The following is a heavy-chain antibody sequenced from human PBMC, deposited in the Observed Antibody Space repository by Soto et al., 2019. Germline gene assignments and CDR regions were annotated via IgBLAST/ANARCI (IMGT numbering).Heavy chain of an antibody. J-gene: IGHJ3*02. CDR2: ISYDGSNK. CDR3: ARAVNDYGPNRDAFAI. CDR1: GFTFSSYA. V-gene: IGHV3-30-3*01. D-gene: IGHD4-17*01. Sequence: SLRLSCAASGFTFSSYAMHWVRQAPGKGLEWVAVISYDGSNKYYADSVKGRFTISRDNSKNTLYLQMNSLRAEDTAVYYCARAVNDYGPNRDAFAIWGQGTMVTVSS.